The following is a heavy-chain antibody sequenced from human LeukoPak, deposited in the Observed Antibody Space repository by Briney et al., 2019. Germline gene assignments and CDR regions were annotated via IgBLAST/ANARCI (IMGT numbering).Heavy chain of an antibody. CDR3: ARHSGITFGGVIVLHNWFDP. J-gene: IGHJ5*02. CDR2: INHSGST. V-gene: IGHV4-34*01. D-gene: IGHD3-16*02. Sequence: PSETLSLTCAVYGGSFSGYYWSWIRQPPGKGLEWIGEINHSGSTYYNPSLKSRVTISVDTSKNQFSLKLSSVTAADTAVYYCARHSGITFGGVIVLHNWFDPWGQGTLVTVSS. CDR1: GGSFSGYY.